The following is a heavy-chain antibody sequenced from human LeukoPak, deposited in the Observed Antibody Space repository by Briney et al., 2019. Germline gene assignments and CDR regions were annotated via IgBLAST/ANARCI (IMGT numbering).Heavy chain of an antibody. Sequence: GGSLRLSCGASGFTFSSYSMNWVRQAPGMGLEWVSSISSTSNYIYYADSVKGRFTISRDNAKSSLYLQMNSLRAEDTAVYYRARIPADYWGQGILVTVSS. CDR3: ARIPADY. D-gene: IGHD2-21*01. CDR2: ISSTSNYI. V-gene: IGHV3-21*01. CDR1: GFTFSSYS. J-gene: IGHJ4*02.